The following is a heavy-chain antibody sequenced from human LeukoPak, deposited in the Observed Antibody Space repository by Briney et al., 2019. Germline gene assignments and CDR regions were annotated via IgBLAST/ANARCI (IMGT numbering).Heavy chain of an antibody. Sequence: GGSLRLSCVASGFNFNSYPMHCVRQAPGKGLEWVGLISFDGSDKSYADSVEGRFTISRDNSKNTLYLQMNSLSAEDTAVYYCARVLGFGSPPAYWGQGTQVFVSS. V-gene: IGHV3-30*04. D-gene: IGHD3-10*01. J-gene: IGHJ4*02. CDR1: GFNFNSYP. CDR2: ISFDGSDK. CDR3: ARVLGFGSPPAY.